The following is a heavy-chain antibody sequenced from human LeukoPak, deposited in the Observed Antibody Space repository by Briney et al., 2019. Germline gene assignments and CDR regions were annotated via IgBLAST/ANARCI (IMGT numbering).Heavy chain of an antibody. J-gene: IGHJ4*02. Sequence: PSETLFLTFAVYVGSFSGYYWSWIRQPPGKGLEGIGEINHSGSTNYNPSLKSRVTISVDTSKNQFSLKLSSVTAADTAVYYCARRVRGVYYFDYWGQGTLVTVSS. V-gene: IGHV4-34*01. CDR3: ARRVRGVYYFDY. D-gene: IGHD2-8*02. CDR1: VGSFSGYY. CDR2: INHSGST.